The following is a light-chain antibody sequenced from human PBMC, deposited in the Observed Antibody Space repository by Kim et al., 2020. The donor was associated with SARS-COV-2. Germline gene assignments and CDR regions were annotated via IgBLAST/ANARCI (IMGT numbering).Light chain of an antibody. CDR2: NKN. J-gene: IGLJ3*02. CDR3: NSRDNSADRLGV. V-gene: IGLV3-19*01. Sequence: LGQTVRITCQGDSIRKYYGAWYQQKPGQAPVLLIYNKNNRPSGIPDRFSVSTSGNTASLTITGAQAEDEADYYCNSRDNSADRLGVFGGGTQLTV. CDR1: SIRKYY.